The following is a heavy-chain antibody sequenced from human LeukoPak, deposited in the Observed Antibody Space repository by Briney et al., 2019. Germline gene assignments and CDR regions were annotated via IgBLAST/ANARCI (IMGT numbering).Heavy chain of an antibody. J-gene: IGHJ4*02. D-gene: IGHD3-22*01. CDR1: GGSISSSSYY. CDR2: IYYSGST. CDR3: NTGDYYDSSGYRSPGYYFDY. V-gene: IGHV4-39*07. Sequence: PSETLSLTCTVSGGSISSSSYYWGWIRQPPGKGLEWIGSIYYSGSTYYNPSLKSRVTISVDTSKNQFSLKLSSVTAADTAVYYCNTGDYYDSSGYRSPGYYFDYWGQGTLVTVSS.